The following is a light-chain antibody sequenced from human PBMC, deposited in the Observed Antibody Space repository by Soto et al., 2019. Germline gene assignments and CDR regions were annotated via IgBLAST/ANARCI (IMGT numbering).Light chain of an antibody. CDR1: QDISDR. Sequence: DIPMTQSPSSLSASVGDRVTITCQASQDISDRLNWYQHKPGRAPKLLIYSASNLEAGVPSRFSGFGSGTDFTFTISSLQPDDFATYYCQQYDNLLITFGQGTRLEI. V-gene: IGKV1-33*01. CDR2: SAS. J-gene: IGKJ5*01. CDR3: QQYDNLLIT.